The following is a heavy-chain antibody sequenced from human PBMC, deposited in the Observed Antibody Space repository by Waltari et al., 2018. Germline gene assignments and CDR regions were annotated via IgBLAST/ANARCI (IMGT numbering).Heavy chain of an antibody. Sequence: EVQLVESGGGLVQPGRSLRLSCAASGFTFDDYAMHWVRQAPGKGLEWVSGISWNSGSIGYADSVKGRFTISRDNAKNSLYLQMNSLRAEDTALYYSAKDSGSYYGSDYWGQGTLVTVSS. CDR3: AKDSGSYYGSDY. D-gene: IGHD1-26*01. CDR1: GFTFDDYA. V-gene: IGHV3-9*01. CDR2: ISWNSGSI. J-gene: IGHJ4*02.